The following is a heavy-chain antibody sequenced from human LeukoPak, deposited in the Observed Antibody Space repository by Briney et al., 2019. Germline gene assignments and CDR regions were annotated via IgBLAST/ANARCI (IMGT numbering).Heavy chain of an antibody. CDR3: ARRLGITIFGVVTNNWFDP. CDR1: GYTFTSYD. Sequence: APVKVSCKASGYTFTSYDINWVRQATGQGLEWMGWMNPNSGNTGYAQKFQGRVTMTRNTSISTAYMELSSLRSEDTAVYYCARRLGITIFGVVTNNWFDPWGQGTLVTVSS. D-gene: IGHD3-3*01. J-gene: IGHJ5*02. V-gene: IGHV1-8*01. CDR2: MNPNSGNT.